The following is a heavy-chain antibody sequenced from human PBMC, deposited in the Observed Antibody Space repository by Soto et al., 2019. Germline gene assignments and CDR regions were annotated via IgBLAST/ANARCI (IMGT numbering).Heavy chain of an antibody. J-gene: IGHJ4*02. D-gene: IGHD3-10*01. CDR3: ARDGSGSLDY. CDR2: IYYSGST. V-gene: IGHV4-31*03. CDR1: GGCIGSGGYY. Sequence: TLSLSCTVAGGCIGSGGYYWSWIRQHPGKGLEWIGYIYYSGSTYYNTSLKSRVTISVDTSKNQFCLKLSSVTAADTDVYYCARDGSGSLDYWGQGTLVTVSS.